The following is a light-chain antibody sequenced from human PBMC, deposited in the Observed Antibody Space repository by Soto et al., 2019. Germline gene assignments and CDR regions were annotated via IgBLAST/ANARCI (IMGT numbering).Light chain of an antibody. Sequence: DIQMTQSPSTMSASVGDRSTITGRASQGISNSLAWYQQKPGKAPKLLMYLASTLQSGVPPRFSGTGSGTNFTLTISSLQPEEFATYYCQQLIRFPTKFGKGTKVDIK. CDR1: QGISNS. CDR2: LAS. V-gene: IGKV1-9*01. CDR3: QQLIRFPTK. J-gene: IGKJ1*01.